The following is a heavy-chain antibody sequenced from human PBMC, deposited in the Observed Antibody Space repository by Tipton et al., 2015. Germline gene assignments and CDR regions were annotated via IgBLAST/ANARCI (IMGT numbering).Heavy chain of an antibody. CDR2: IYYSGST. Sequence: TLSLTCSVSGGSIDSYYWSWIRQPPGKGLDWIGYIYYSGSTNYNPSLKSRVSISVDTSKSQFFLKLSSVTAADTAVYFCARTDALGHFDYWGLGTLVTVSS. CDR1: GGSIDSYY. V-gene: IGHV4-59*01. J-gene: IGHJ4*02. CDR3: ARTDALGHFDY. D-gene: IGHD2-8*01.